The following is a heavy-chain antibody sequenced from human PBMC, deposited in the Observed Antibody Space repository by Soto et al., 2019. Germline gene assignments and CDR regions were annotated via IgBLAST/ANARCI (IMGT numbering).Heavy chain of an antibody. V-gene: IGHV3-48*01. Sequence: EVQLVESGGGLVQPGGSLRLSCAASGFTLSSYSMNWVRQAPGKGLEWVSYISSSSSTIYYADSVKGRFTISRDNAKNSLYLQMNSLRAEDTAVYYCARDQGGWYNWFDPWGQGTLVTVSS. J-gene: IGHJ5*02. CDR3: ARDQGGWYNWFDP. D-gene: IGHD2-15*01. CDR1: GFTLSSYS. CDR2: ISSSSSTI.